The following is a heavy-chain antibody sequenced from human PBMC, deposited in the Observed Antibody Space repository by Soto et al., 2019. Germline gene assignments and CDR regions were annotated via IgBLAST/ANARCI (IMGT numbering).Heavy chain of an antibody. CDR1: GFTFSSYD. CDR3: ARGNYDFWSGLLFDP. D-gene: IGHD3-3*01. Sequence: RGSLRLSCAASGFTFSSYDMHWVRQATGKGLEWVSAIGTAGDTYYPGSVKGRFTISRENAKNSLYLQMNSLRAGDTAVYYCARGNYDFWSGLLFDPWGQGTLVTVSS. J-gene: IGHJ5*02. CDR2: IGTAGDT. V-gene: IGHV3-13*01.